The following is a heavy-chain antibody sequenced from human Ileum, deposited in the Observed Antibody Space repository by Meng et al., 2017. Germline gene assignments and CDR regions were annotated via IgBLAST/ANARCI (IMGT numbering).Heavy chain of an antibody. V-gene: IGHV1-18*04. J-gene: IGHJ4*02. CDR3: ARGDSSNRGFDY. D-gene: IGHD6-19*01. Sequence: QGQLVQSGAEVKKPGASVKVSCKASGYTFTSYYMHWVRHAPGQGLEWMGWISPYNGNTNYAQKVQGRLTVTTDTSTSTAYMELRSLRSADTAVYYCARGDSSNRGFDYWGQGTLVTVSS. CDR1: GYTFTSYY. CDR2: ISPYNGNT.